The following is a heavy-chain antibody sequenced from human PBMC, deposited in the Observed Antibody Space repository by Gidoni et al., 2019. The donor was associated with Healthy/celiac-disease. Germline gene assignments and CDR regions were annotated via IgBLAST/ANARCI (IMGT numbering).Heavy chain of an antibody. CDR1: GFTSDDYT. D-gene: IGHD6-6*01. J-gene: IGHJ4*02. V-gene: IGHV3-43*01. Sequence: EVQLVESGGVVVQPGGSLRLSCAASGFTSDDYTMHWVRQAPGKGLEWVSLISWDGGSTYYADSVKGRFTISRDNSKNSLYLQMNSLRTEDTALYYCAKAIGQLGPLFDYWGQGTLVTVSS. CDR3: AKAIGQLGPLFDY. CDR2: ISWDGGST.